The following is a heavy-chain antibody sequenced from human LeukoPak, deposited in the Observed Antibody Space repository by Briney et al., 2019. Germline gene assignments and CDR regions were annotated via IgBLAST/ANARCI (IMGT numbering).Heavy chain of an antibody. CDR3: ARVKLQLVRTYYYYYMDV. CDR1: GGSFSGYY. V-gene: IGHV4-34*01. CDR2: INHSGST. D-gene: IGHD6-6*01. Sequence: SETLSLTCAVYGGSFSGYYWSWIRQPPGKGLEWIGEINHSGSTNYNPSLKSRVTISVDTSKNQFSLKLSSVTAADTAVYYCARVKLQLVRTYYYYYMDVWGKGTTVTVSS. J-gene: IGHJ6*03.